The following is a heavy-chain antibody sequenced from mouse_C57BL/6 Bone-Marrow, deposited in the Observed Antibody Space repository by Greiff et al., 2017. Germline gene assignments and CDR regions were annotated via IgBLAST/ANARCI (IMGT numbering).Heavy chain of an antibody. CDR3: ARRASGSGDY. CDR1: GFTFSSYG. V-gene: IGHV5-6*02. Sequence: EVNVVESGGDLVKPGGSLKLSCAASGFTFSSYGMSWVRQTPDKRLEWVATISSGGSYTYYPDSVKGRFTISRDNAKNTLYLQMSSLKSEDTAMYYCARRASGSGDYWGQGTTLTVSS. J-gene: IGHJ2*01. D-gene: IGHD1-1*01. CDR2: ISSGGSYT.